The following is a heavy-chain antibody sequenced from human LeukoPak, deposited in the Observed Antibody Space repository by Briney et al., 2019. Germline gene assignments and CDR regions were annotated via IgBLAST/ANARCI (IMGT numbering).Heavy chain of an antibody. D-gene: IGHD2-15*01. J-gene: IGHJ5*02. V-gene: IGHV4-34*01. Sequence: SETLSLTCAVYGGSFSGYYWSWIRQPPGKGLEWIGEINHSGSTNYNPSLKSRVTISVDTSKNQFSLKLSSVTAADTAVYYCASGSGYCSGGSCYLNWFDPWGQGTLVTVSS. CDR1: GGSFSGYY. CDR2: INHSGST. CDR3: ASGSGYCSGGSCYLNWFDP.